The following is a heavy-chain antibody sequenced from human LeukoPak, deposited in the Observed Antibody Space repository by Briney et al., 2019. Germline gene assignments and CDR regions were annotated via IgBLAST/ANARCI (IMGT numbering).Heavy chain of an antibody. Sequence: SVKGRFTISRDKAKNSLYLQMNSLRVEDTVVYYCANFGSLGDYWGQGTLVTVSS. V-gene: IGHV3-21*01. J-gene: IGHJ4*02. CDR3: ANFGSLGDY. D-gene: IGHD2-15*01.